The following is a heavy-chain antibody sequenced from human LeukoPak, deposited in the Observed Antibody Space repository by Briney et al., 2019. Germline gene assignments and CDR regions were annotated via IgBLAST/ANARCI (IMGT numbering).Heavy chain of an antibody. D-gene: IGHD2-15*01. CDR2: ISTSSSAI. CDR3: ARVECAGGSCYQGGALDV. CDR1: GFTFSSYS. J-gene: IGHJ6*02. Sequence: PGGSLRLSCAASGFTFSSYSMNWVRQAPGKGLEWISCISTSSSAIYYADSVKGRFTISRDNAKNSLYLQMNSLRAEDTAVYYCARVECAGGSCYQGGALDVWGQGTTVTVS. V-gene: IGHV3-48*01.